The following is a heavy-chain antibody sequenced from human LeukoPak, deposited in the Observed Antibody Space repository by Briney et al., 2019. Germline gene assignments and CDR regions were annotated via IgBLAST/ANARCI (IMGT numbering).Heavy chain of an antibody. Sequence: SETLSLTCTVSGGSISSYYWSWIRQPPGKGLEWIGYIYYSGGTNYNPSLKSRVTISVDTSKNQFSLKLSSVTAADTAVYYCARVSGDYGTFDPWGQGTLVTVSS. CDR2: IYYSGGT. V-gene: IGHV4-59*01. CDR1: GGSISSYY. CDR3: ARVSGDYGTFDP. J-gene: IGHJ5*02. D-gene: IGHD4-17*01.